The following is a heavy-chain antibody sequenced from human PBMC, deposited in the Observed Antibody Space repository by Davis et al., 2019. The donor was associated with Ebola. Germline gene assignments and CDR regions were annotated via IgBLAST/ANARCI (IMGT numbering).Heavy chain of an antibody. CDR3: AIPSGRYYYYYGMDV. J-gene: IGHJ6*02. D-gene: IGHD6-19*01. CDR1: GFTVSSNY. CDR2: INHSGST. V-gene: IGHV4-34*08. Sequence: GSLRLSCAASGFTVSSNYMSWVRQAPGKGLEWIGEINHSGSTNYNPSLKSRVTISVDTSKNQFSLKLSSVTAADTAVYYCAIPSGRYYYYYGMDVWGQGTTVTVSS.